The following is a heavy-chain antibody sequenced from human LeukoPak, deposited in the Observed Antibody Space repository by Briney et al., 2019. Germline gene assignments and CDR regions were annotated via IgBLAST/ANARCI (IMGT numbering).Heavy chain of an antibody. V-gene: IGHV3-15*01. J-gene: IGHJ3*02. CDR2: IKSKTDGGTT. D-gene: IGHD2-21*01. CDR1: GFTFSNAW. Sequence: GGSLRLSCAASGFTFSNAWMSWVRQAPGKGLEWVGRIKSKTDGGTTDYAAPVKGRFTISRDDSKNTLYLQVNSLKTEDTAVYYCTKDYKGVVGGGVDIWGQGTMVTVSS. CDR3: TKDYKGVVGGGVDI.